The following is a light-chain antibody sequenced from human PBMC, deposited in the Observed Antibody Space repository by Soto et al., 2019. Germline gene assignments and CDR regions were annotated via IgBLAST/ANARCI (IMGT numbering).Light chain of an antibody. CDR3: QQLESYPST. J-gene: IGKJ4*01. V-gene: IGKV1-39*01. CDR2: AAS. CDR1: QTVSTY. Sequence: DIQMTQSPSSLSASVGDRVTITCRATQTVSTYLNWFQQKPGKAPKLLIYAASSLQSGVPSRFSGIGSGTDFTLTISSLQPEDFATYYCQQLESYPSTFGGGTMVEIK.